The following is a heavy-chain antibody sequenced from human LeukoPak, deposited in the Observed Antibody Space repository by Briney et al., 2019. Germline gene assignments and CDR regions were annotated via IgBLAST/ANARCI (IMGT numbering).Heavy chain of an antibody. CDR2: INNSGST. V-gene: IGHV4-34*01. CDR1: GGPFSVYY. CDR3: ARGSRQQLVRTSYNGMGV. Sequence: PSDTLSLTCALYGGPFSVYYWMCIRHPPGKGREGIGEINNSGSTTYNPSLKSRVTISIETSKYQFPLKMRSVTAADTAVYYCARGSRQQLVRTSYNGMGVWGQGTTVTVSS. J-gene: IGHJ6*02. D-gene: IGHD6-13*01.